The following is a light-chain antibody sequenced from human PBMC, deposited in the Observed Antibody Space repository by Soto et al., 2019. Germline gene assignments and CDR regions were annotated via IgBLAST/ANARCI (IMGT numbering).Light chain of an antibody. CDR1: QDISSY. V-gene: IGKV1-9*01. CDR2: SAS. CDR3: QQLNSYPWT. J-gene: IGKJ1*01. Sequence: ILSTQSPSSLSASVRDRVTITCRASQDISSYLAWYQQKPGKAPKLLIYSASTLQSGVPSRFSGSGSGTDFTLTISSLQPEDSATYYCQQLNSYPWTFGQGTKVEIK.